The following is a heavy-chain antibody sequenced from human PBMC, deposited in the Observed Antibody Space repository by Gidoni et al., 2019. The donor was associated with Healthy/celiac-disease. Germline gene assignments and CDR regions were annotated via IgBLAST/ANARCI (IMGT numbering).Heavy chain of an antibody. CDR3: ARDWWDYDSSGYYSYYGMDV. D-gene: IGHD3-22*01. CDR1: GGTFRSYA. CDR2: IIPIFGTA. V-gene: IGHV1-69*01. J-gene: IGHJ6*02. Sequence: QVQLVQSGAEVKKPGSSVKVSCKASGGTFRSYAISWVRQAPGQGLEWMGGIIPIFGTANYAQKFQGRVTITADESTSTAYMELSSLRSEDTAVYYCARDWWDYDSSGYYSYYGMDVWGQGTTVTVSS.